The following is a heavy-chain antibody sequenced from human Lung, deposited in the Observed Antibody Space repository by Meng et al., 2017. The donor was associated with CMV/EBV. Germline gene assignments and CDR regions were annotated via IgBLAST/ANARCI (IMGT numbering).Heavy chain of an antibody. J-gene: IGHJ4*02. CDR1: EFTVSSNY. Sequence: GGSLRLSCAASEFTVSSNYMSWVRQAPGKGLEWVSIIYSGGDTYYVDSVKGRFTISRDISTNTLSLQLNNLRAEDSAVYYCARVGDDIGSCTTTSCHNGYYFDYWGQGTLVTVSS. CDR3: ARVGDDIGSCTTTSCHNGYYFDY. D-gene: IGHD2-2*02. CDR2: IYSGGDT. V-gene: IGHV3-53*01.